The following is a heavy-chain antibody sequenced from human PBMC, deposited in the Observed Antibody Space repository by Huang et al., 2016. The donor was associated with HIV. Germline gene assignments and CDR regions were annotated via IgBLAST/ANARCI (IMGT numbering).Heavy chain of an antibody. V-gene: IGHV1-8*02. Sequence: QVHLVQSGAEVKKPGASVKVSCKASGYTFTNYDINWVRQAPGRGLEWMGWMNPNTGNTGVAKSCKGRVNMTRKTYITTAYMELTSLTSEDTAVYYCARSAYGDLDYWGLGTLVIVSS. CDR2: MNPNTGNT. D-gene: IGHD4-17*01. CDR1: GYTFTNYD. J-gene: IGHJ4*02. CDR3: ARSAYGDLDY.